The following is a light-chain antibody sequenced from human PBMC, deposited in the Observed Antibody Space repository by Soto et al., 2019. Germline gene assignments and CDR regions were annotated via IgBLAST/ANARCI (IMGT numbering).Light chain of an antibody. CDR3: QSYDSRLSAVV. J-gene: IGLJ2*01. CDR1: SSNIGAGYD. Sequence: QSVLTQPPSVSGAPGQRVTISCTGSSSNIGAGYDVHWYQLLPGTAPKLLIYDNNYRPSGVPDRFSGSKSGTSASLAITGLQAEDEADYYCQSYDSRLSAVVFGGGTKLTVL. CDR2: DNN. V-gene: IGLV1-40*01.